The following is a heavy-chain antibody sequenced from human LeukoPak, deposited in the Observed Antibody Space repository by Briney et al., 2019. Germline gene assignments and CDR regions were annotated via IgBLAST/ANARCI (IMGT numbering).Heavy chain of an antibody. CDR3: ARELPDIGAPDAVDL. D-gene: IGHD5-12*01. CDR1: GGTFSSYA. J-gene: IGHJ3*01. CDR2: IIPIFGTA. V-gene: IGHV1-69*05. Sequence: SVKVSCKASGGTFSSYAISWVRQAPGQGLEWMGRIIPIFGTANYAQKFQGRVTITTDESTSTAYMELSSLRSEDTAVYYCARELPDIGAPDAVDLWGQGTMVTVSS.